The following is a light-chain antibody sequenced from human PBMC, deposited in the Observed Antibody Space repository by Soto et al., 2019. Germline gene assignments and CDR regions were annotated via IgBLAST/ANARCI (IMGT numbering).Light chain of an antibody. J-gene: IGLJ1*01. Sequence: QSVLTQHPSASGSPGQSVTISCTGTKNDIGVYDFVSWYQHHPGKAPRLIIYEVVQRPSGVPDRFSGSKSGNTASLTVSGLQAADDADYFCKSYAGSNTYVFGSGTKVTVL. CDR3: KSYAGSNTYV. V-gene: IGLV2-8*01. CDR1: KNDIGVYDF. CDR2: EVV.